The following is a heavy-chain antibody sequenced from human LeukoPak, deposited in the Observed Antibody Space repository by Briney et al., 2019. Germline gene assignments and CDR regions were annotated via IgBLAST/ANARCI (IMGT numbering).Heavy chain of an antibody. CDR3: AKDLGFAYNYYYYGMDV. Sequence: GGSLRLSCAASGFTFSSYDMSWVRQAPGKGLEWVSAIGGSGGSTYYADSVKGRFTISKDNSKNTLYLQMNSLRAEDTAVYYCAKDLGFAYNYYYYGMDVWGQGTTVTVSS. CDR1: GFTFSSYD. D-gene: IGHD3-16*01. V-gene: IGHV3-23*01. CDR2: IGGSGGST. J-gene: IGHJ6*02.